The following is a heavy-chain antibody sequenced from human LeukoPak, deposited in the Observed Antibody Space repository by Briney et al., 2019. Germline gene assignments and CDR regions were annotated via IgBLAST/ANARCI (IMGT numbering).Heavy chain of an antibody. CDR3: AKGDCSSGSCYFDY. Sequence: PGGSLRLSCAASGFTLSNYPMYWVRQAPGKGLEWVSSLSDTGDSTHYADSVKGRFTISRDSARSALYLQMNSLRAEDTAVYYCAKGDCSSGSCYFDYRGQGSRVTVSS. CDR2: LSDTGDST. D-gene: IGHD2-15*01. J-gene: IGHJ4*02. V-gene: IGHV3-23*01. CDR1: GFTLSNYP.